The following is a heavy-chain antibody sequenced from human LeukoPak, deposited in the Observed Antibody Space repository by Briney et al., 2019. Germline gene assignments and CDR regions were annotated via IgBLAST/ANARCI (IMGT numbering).Heavy chain of an antibody. CDR2: INAGNGNT. CDR3: ACSVTTQFQGDH. J-gene: IGHJ4*02. CDR1: GYTFTSYA. V-gene: IGHV1-3*01. Sequence: ASVKVSCKASGYTFTSYAMHWVRQAPGQRLEWMGWINAGNGNTKYSQKFQGRVTITRDTSASTAYMELSSLRSEDTAVYYCACSVTTQFQGDHWGQGTLVTVSS. D-gene: IGHD4-17*01.